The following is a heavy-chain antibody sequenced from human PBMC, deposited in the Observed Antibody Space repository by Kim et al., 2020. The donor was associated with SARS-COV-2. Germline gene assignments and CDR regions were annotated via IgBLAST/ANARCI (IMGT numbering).Heavy chain of an antibody. J-gene: IGHJ4*02. CDR2: IWYDGSNK. CDR1: GFTFSSYA. CDR3: AKDNPYGDYDLPGVV. V-gene: IGHV3-33*06. Sequence: GGSLRLSCAASGFTFSSYAMHWVRQAPGKGLEWVAVIWYDGSNKYYADSVKGRFTISRDNSKNTLYLQMNSLRAEDTAVYYCAKDNPYGDYDLPGVVWGQGTLVTVSS. D-gene: IGHD4-17*01.